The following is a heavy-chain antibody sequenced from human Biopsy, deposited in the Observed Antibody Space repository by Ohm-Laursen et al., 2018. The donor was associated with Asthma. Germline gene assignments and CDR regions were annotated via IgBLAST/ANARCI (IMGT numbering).Heavy chain of an antibody. CDR2: IYYTGSD. J-gene: IGHJ6*02. V-gene: IGHV4-61*01. Sequence: SDTLSLTCTVSGGSVSTGSYYWSWIRQPPGKGLEWLGYIYYTGSDNYNPSLKSRVTISVDTSKSQFSLRLNSVTAADTAVYYCARGPNYHGSGRAPIGMDVWGQGTTVTVS. CDR1: GGSVSTGSYY. D-gene: IGHD3-10*01. CDR3: ARGPNYHGSGRAPIGMDV.